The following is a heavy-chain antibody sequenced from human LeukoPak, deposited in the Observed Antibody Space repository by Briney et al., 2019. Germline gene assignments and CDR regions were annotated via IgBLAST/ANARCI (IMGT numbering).Heavy chain of an antibody. V-gene: IGHV3-49*03. Sequence: SLRLSCTASGFTFGEYAMSWFRQAPGKGLEWVGFIRRKTYGGTTEYAASVKGRFTISRDDSDTIAYLQMNSLKIEDTAVYYCTRVATRIVVVPAAKGFDPWGQGTLVTVSS. CDR2: IRRKTYGGTT. CDR1: GFTFGEYA. CDR3: TRVATRIVVVPAAKGFDP. D-gene: IGHD2-15*01. J-gene: IGHJ5*02.